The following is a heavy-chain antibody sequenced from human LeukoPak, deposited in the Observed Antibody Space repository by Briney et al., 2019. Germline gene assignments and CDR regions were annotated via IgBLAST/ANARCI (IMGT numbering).Heavy chain of an antibody. CDR3: ARDQDSSSWYVRAFGLVSWFDP. V-gene: IGHV1-18*01. CDR1: GYTFTSYG. D-gene: IGHD6-13*01. Sequence: ASVKVSCKASGYTFTSYGISWVRQAPGQGLEWMGWISAYNGNTNYAQKLQGRVTMTTDTSTSTAYMELRSLRSDDTAVYYCARDQDSSSWYVRAFGLVSWFDPWGQGTLVTVSS. J-gene: IGHJ5*02. CDR2: ISAYNGNT.